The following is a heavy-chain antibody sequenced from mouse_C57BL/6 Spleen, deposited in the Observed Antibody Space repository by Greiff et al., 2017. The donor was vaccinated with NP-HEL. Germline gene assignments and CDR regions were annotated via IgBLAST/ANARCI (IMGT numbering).Heavy chain of an antibody. J-gene: IGHJ4*01. CDR2: SNPNNGGT. V-gene: IGHV1-18*01. Sequence: EVQLQQSGPELVKPGASVKIPCKASGYTFTDYNMDWVKQSHGKSLEWIGDSNPNNGGTIYNQKFKGKATLTVDKSSSTAYMELRSLTSEDTAVYYCARLGYYEAMDYWGQGTSVTVSS. CDR1: GYTFTDYN. CDR3: ARLGYYEAMDY. D-gene: IGHD2-3*01.